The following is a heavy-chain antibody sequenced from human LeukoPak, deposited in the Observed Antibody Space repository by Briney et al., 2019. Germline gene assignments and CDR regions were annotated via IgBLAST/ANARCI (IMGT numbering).Heavy chain of an antibody. V-gene: IGHV4-34*01. Sequence: PSETLSLTCAVYGGSFSGYYWSWIRQPPGKGLEWIGEINHSGSTNYNLSLKSRVTMSVDTSKNQFSLKLSSVTAADTAVYYCARDSYLDAFDIWGQGTMVTVSS. CDR1: GGSFSGYY. D-gene: IGHD5-18*01. CDR3: ARDSYLDAFDI. J-gene: IGHJ3*02. CDR2: INHSGST.